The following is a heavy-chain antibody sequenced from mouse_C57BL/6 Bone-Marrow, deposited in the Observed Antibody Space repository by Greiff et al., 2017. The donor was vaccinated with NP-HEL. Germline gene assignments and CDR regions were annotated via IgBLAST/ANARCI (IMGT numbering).Heavy chain of an antibody. D-gene: IGHD1-1*01. V-gene: IGHV2-2*01. CDR2: IWSGGST. Sequence: QVQLQQSGPGLVQPSQSLSITCTVSGFSLTSYGVHWVRQSPGKGLEWLGVIWSGGSTDYNAAFISRLSISKDNSKSQVFFKMNSLQADDTAIYYCARNWDGSPHYYAMDYWGQGTSVTVSS. J-gene: IGHJ4*01. CDR3: ARNWDGSPHYYAMDY. CDR1: GFSLTSYG.